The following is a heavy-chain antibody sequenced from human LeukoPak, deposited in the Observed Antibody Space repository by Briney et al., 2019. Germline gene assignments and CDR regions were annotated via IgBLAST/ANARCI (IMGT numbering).Heavy chain of an antibody. V-gene: IGHV1-18*01. D-gene: IGHD3-3*01. CDR1: GYTVTSYG. CDR3: ARDTTYYDFWSGYYPGDFYH. Sequence: GASVKVSCKASGYTVTSYGISWLRQSPGQGLEWMGWISAYNGNTNYAQKLQGRVTMTTDTSTSTAYMELRSLRADDTAVYYCARDTTYYDFWSGYYPGDFYHWGRGTLVTVFS. CDR2: ISAYNGNT. J-gene: IGHJ2*01.